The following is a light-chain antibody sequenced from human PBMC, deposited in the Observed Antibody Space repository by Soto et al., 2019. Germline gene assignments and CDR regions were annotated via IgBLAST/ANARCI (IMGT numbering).Light chain of an antibody. Sequence: DIQMTQSPSTLSASVGDRVTITCRASQIISNRLAWYQQKPGKAPKVLIYKASSLETGVPSRFSGSGSGTAFTLTISSLQPDDFATYYCQQSNSYPFTFGPGTKVNIK. CDR1: QIISNR. J-gene: IGKJ3*01. V-gene: IGKV1-5*03. CDR2: KAS. CDR3: QQSNSYPFT.